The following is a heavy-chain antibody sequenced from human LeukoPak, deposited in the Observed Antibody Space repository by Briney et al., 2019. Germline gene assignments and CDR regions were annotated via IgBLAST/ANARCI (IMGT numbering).Heavy chain of an antibody. Sequence: ASVKVSCKAFGYTFTSNYMHWVRQAPGQGPEWMGVISPSGGSTTYAQKFQGRVTLTRDMSTSTDYLELSSLRSEDTAVYYCARAVMGREIYDYWGQGTLVTVSS. CDR2: ISPSGGST. V-gene: IGHV1-46*01. D-gene: IGHD5-12*01. CDR3: ARAVMGREIYDY. J-gene: IGHJ4*02. CDR1: GYTFTSNY.